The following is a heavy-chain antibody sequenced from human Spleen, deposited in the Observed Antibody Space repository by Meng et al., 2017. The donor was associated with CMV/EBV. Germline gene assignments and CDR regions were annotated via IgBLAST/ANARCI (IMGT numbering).Heavy chain of an antibody. J-gene: IGHJ6*02. CDR3: ARRGDFSMVPGSYGMGV. V-gene: IGHV3-11*04. CDR2: ISSSGSTI. D-gene: IGHD3-10*01. CDR1: GFTFSDYY. Sequence: GESLKISCAASGFTFSDYYMSWIRQAPGKGLEWVSYISSSGSTIYYADSMKGRFTISRDNAKNSLYLQMNSLRAEDTAIYYCARRGDFSMVPGSYGMGVWGQGTTVTVSS.